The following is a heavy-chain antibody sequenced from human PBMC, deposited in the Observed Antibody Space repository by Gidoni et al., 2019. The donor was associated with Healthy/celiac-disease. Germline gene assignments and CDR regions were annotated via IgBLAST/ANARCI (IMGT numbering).Heavy chain of an antibody. Sequence: EVQLVESGGGLVKPGGSLRLSCAASGFPFSSYSMNWVRQAPGKGLGGVSSIGSSSSYKYYEDEVKGRFTISRDNAKNSLYLQMNSLRAEDTAVYYCARDLSDYVAYWGQGTLVTVSS. J-gene: IGHJ4*02. CDR1: GFPFSSYS. V-gene: IGHV3-21*01. CDR2: IGSSSSYK. D-gene: IGHD3-10*02. CDR3: ARDLSDYVAY.